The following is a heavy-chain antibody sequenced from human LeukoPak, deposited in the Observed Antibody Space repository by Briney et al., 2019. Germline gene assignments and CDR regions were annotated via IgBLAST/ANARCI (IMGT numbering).Heavy chain of an antibody. D-gene: IGHD6-19*01. Sequence: SVKVSCKASVGTFSSYAISWVRQAPGQGLEWMGGIIPIFGTANYAQKFQGRVTITADESTSTAYMELSSLRSEDTAVYCCARDTVAGDGMDVWGQGTTVTVSS. CDR3: ARDTVAGDGMDV. CDR1: VGTFSSYA. J-gene: IGHJ6*02. CDR2: IIPIFGTA. V-gene: IGHV1-69*13.